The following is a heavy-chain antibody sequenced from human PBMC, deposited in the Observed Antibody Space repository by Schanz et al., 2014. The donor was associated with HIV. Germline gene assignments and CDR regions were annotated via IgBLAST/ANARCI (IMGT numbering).Heavy chain of an antibody. CDR1: GDSLSENY. J-gene: IGHJ2*01. V-gene: IGHV4-34*01. CDR3: ARVRSGSTAGYFDL. D-gene: IGHD1-26*01. CDR2: IGHSGST. Sequence: QVRLQQWGAGLLKPSETLTLTCAVYGDSLSENYWTWIRQSPGKGLEWIGEIGHSGSTKYHPSLKGRVTMSVDTSKNQFSLKLVSVTAADTAVYYCARVRSGSTAGYFDLWGRGTPVTVSS.